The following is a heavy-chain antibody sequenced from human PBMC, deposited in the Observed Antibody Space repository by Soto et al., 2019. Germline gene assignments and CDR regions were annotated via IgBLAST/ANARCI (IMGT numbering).Heavy chain of an antibody. Sequence: QGQLLQSGDEVKTPGASVRVSCRASGYPFTGYGISWVRQAPGQGLEWVAWISAYNGKRDTAQKFQDRVTMTLDTSTDTAHMDLGDLTSADTAVYYCARGRIVASIHDAFEIWGQGTKVTVSS. CDR3: ARGRIVASIHDAFEI. CDR2: ISAYNGKR. D-gene: IGHD5-12*01. CDR1: GYPFTGYG. J-gene: IGHJ3*02. V-gene: IGHV1-18*01.